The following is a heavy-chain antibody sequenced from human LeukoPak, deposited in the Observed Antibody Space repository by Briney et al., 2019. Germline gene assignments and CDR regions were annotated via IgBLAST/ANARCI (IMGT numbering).Heavy chain of an antibody. CDR3: ARDRLVRGVTVLLYYYYGMDV. V-gene: IGHV3-30*04. J-gene: IGHJ6*02. D-gene: IGHD3-10*01. CDR1: GFTFSSYA. Sequence: PGGSLRLSCAASGFTFSSYAMHWVRQAPGKGLEWVAVISYDGSNKYYADSVKGRFTISRDNPKNTLYLQMNSLRAEDTAVYYCARDRLVRGVTVLLYYYYGMDVWGQGTTVTVSS. CDR2: ISYDGSNK.